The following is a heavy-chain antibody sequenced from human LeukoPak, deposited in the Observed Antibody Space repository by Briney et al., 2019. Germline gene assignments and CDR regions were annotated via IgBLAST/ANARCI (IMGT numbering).Heavy chain of an antibody. D-gene: IGHD3-22*01. J-gene: IGHJ4*02. CDR2: IIPILGIA. Sequence: ASVKVSCKASGGTFSSYAISWVRQAPGQGLEWMGRIIPILGIANYAQKFQGRVTITADKSTSTAYMELSSLRSEDTAVYYCARDSYYYDSSGYTTPDYWGQGTLVTVSS. CDR1: GGTFSSYA. V-gene: IGHV1-69*04. CDR3: ARDSYYYDSSGYTTPDY.